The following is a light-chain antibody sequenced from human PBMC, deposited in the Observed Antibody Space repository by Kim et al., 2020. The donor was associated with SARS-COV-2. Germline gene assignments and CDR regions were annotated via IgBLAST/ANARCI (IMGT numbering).Light chain of an antibody. CDR2: GAS. CDR3: QQYGSSSPWT. V-gene: IGKV3-20*01. Sequence: SEGERATLSCRASQSVSGTYVAWYQLRAGQAPRLLIDGASSGATGIPERISGSGSGRDFTLTISRLEPEDFAVYYWQQYGSSSPWTFGKGTKVDIK. J-gene: IGKJ1*01. CDR1: QSVSGTY.